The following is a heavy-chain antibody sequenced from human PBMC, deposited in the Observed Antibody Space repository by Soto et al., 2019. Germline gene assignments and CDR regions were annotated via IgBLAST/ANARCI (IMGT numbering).Heavy chain of an antibody. D-gene: IGHD3-3*01. J-gene: IGHJ5*02. CDR2: IYWDDDK. V-gene: IGHV2-5*02. CDR1: GFSLSTSGVG. CDR3: ARAKSQRFLEWLLFDP. Sequence: SGPTLVNPTQTLTLTCTFSGFSLSTSGVGVGWIRQPPGKALEWLALIYWDDDKRYSPSLKSRLTITKDTSKNQVVLTMTNMDPVDTATYYCARAKSQRFLEWLLFDPWGQGTLVTV.